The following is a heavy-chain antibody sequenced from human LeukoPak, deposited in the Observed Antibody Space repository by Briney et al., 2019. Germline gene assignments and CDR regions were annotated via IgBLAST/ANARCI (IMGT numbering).Heavy chain of an antibody. D-gene: IGHD5-18*01. V-gene: IGHV3-30*03. CDR1: GFTFSSYG. CDR3: ARVKLWLRYYYYGMDV. Sequence: PGRFLRLSCAASGFTFSSYGMHWVRQAPGKGLEWVAVISYDGSNKYYADSVKGRFTISRDNSKNTLYLQMNSLRAEDTAVYYCARVKLWLRYYYYGMDVWGKGTTVTVSS. CDR2: ISYDGSNK. J-gene: IGHJ6*04.